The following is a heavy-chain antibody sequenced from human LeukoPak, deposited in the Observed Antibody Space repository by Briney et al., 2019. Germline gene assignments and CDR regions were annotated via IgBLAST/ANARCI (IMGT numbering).Heavy chain of an antibody. V-gene: IGHV3-23*01. CDR3: AKKGGRAGTTTFEDN. CDR2: ITSDGST. J-gene: IGHJ4*02. CDR1: GFTFSNYA. D-gene: IGHD1-1*01. Sequence: GGSLRLSCAASGFTFSNYALSWVRQAPGKGLEWVSTITSDGSTYYADSVKGRFTISRDNSKNTLYLQMNALRGEDTAIYYCAKKGGRAGTTTFEDNWGQGTLVTVSS.